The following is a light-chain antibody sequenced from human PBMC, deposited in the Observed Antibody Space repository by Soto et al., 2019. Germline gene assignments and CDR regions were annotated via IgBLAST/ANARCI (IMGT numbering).Light chain of an antibody. J-gene: IGKJ4*01. V-gene: IGKV1-39*01. CDR2: AAS. CDR1: QSIGTF. CDR3: QQIYSTPVT. Sequence: DVQMTQSPPSLSASVGDRVTITCRASQSIGTFLSWFQQEAGSAPKLLISAASSLQSGDPSRFSDSGSGTDFTLTISSLQPEDFATYYCQQIYSTPVTFSGGTKVDI.